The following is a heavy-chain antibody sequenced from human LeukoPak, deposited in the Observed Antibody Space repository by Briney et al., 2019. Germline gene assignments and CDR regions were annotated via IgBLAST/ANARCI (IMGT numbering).Heavy chain of an antibody. D-gene: IGHD3-22*01. V-gene: IGHV4-31*03. J-gene: IGHJ4*02. Sequence: SETLSLTCTVSGGSISSGGYYWGWVRQHPDKGLEWIAYIYYSGSTYYNPSLKSRITTSLDTSKNQFSLKLSFVTAADTAVYYCARGPEIYYDTSGFLDFWGQGILVTVSS. CDR3: ARGPEIYYDTSGFLDF. CDR1: GGSISSGGYY. CDR2: IYYSGST.